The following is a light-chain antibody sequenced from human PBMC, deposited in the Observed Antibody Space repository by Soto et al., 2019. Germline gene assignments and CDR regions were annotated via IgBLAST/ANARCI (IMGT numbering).Light chain of an antibody. Sequence: EVVMTQSPATLSVSPGERVTLSCRSSQSVADNLAWFQQKPGQGPRILIYGASTRDTGIPARFSGSGSETDFTLTVSRLRSEDSAVYYCQQYNYWPITFGQGTRLEIK. CDR1: QSVADN. CDR2: GAS. CDR3: QQYNYWPIT. J-gene: IGKJ5*01. V-gene: IGKV3-15*01.